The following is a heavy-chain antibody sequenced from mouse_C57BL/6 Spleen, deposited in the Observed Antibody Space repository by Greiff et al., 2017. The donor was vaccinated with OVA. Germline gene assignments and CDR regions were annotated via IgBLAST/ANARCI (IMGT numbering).Heavy chain of an antibody. Sequence: QVQLQQSGAELVMPGASVKLSCKASGYTFTSYWMHWVKQRPGQGLEWIGEIDPSASYTNYNQKFKGKSTLTVDKSSSTAYMQLSSLTSEDSAVYYCARSYYYGSSPYAMDYWGQGTSVTVSS. CDR3: ARSYYYGSSPYAMDY. V-gene: IGHV1-69*01. CDR1: GYTFTSYW. J-gene: IGHJ4*01. D-gene: IGHD1-1*01. CDR2: IDPSASYT.